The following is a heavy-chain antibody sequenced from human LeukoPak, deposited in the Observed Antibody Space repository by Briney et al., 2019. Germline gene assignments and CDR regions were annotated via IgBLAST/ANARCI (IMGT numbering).Heavy chain of an antibody. J-gene: IGHJ4*02. Sequence: PGESLKISCQCFGYPFTTSWIGWVRQLPGKGLEWTAIIYAGNSDAKYSPSFQGQVSISTDRSICTAYLHWSSLKASDTAIYYCAIINHPDGRVYWGQGTLVTVSS. D-gene: IGHD5-24*01. CDR1: GYPFTTSW. V-gene: IGHV5-51*01. CDR2: IYAGNSDA. CDR3: AIINHPDGRVY.